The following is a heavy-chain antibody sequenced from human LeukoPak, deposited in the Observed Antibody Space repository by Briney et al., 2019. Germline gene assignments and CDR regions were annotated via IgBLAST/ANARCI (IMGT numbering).Heavy chain of an antibody. CDR3: ARRRWEPPDSYYYYMDV. J-gene: IGHJ6*03. CDR2: IYYSGST. V-gene: IGHV4-39*01. D-gene: IGHD1-26*01. Sequence: SETLSLTCSVSGASISSSSHYWGWIRQPPGKGLEWIGSIYYSGSTYYNPSLKSRVTISVDTSKNQFSLKLSSVTAADTAVYYCARRRWEPPDSYYYYMDVWGKGTTVTVSS. CDR1: GASISSSSHY.